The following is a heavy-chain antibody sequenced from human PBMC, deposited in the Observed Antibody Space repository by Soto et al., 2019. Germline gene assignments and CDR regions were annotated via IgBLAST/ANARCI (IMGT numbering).Heavy chain of an antibody. CDR3: AKGDDFWSGSPYYFDY. D-gene: IGHD3-3*01. Sequence: EVQLLESGGGLVQPGGSLRLSCAASGFTFSSYAMSWVRQAPGKGLEWVSAISGSGGSTYYADSVKGRFTISRDNSKNTLYLQMNSLRAEDTAVYYCAKGDDFWSGSPYYFDYWGQGPLVTVSS. V-gene: IGHV3-23*01. CDR2: ISGSGGST. J-gene: IGHJ4*02. CDR1: GFTFSSYA.